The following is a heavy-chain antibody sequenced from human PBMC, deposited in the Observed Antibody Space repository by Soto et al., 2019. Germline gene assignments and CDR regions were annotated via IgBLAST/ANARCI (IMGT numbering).Heavy chain of an antibody. Sequence: ASGTLSLTCAVSGGSLNSGGYSWGWIRQPPGKGLEWIGYIYHSGSTYYNPSLKSRVTISVDRSKNQFSLKLSSVTAADTAVYYCAREVVGYSYGALGGYFDYWGQGTLVTVSS. CDR2: IYHSGST. CDR3: AREVVGYSYGALGGYFDY. V-gene: IGHV4-30-2*01. J-gene: IGHJ4*02. CDR1: GGSLNSGGYS. D-gene: IGHD5-18*01.